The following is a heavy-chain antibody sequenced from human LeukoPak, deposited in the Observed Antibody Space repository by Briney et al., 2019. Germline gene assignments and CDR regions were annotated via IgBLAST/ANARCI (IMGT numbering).Heavy chain of an antibody. D-gene: IGHD6-13*01. V-gene: IGHV4-39*01. Sequence: SETLSLTCTVSGGSISSSSYYWGWIRQPPGKGLEWIGSIYYSGSTYYNPSLKSRVTISVDTSKNQLSLKLSSVTAADTAVYYCARHPKSIAAACKGYFDYGGQGTLVTVSS. CDR2: IYYSGST. J-gene: IGHJ4*02. CDR1: GGSISSSSYY. CDR3: ARHPKSIAAACKGYFDY.